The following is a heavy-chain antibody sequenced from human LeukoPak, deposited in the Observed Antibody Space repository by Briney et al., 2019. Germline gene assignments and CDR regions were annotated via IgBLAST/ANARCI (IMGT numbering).Heavy chain of an antibody. Sequence: ASETLTLTCTVSGGSISSSSYYWGWIRQPPGKGLEWIGSIYYGGSTYYNPSLKSRVTISVDTSKNQFSLKLSSVTAADTVVYYCARHQDGYGVEEFDYWGQGTLVTVSS. D-gene: IGHD5-12*01. CDR3: ARHQDGYGVEEFDY. J-gene: IGHJ4*02. CDR1: GGSISSSSYY. CDR2: IYYGGST. V-gene: IGHV4-39*01.